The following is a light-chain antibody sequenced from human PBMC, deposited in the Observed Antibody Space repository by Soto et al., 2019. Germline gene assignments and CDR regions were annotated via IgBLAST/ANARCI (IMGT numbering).Light chain of an antibody. V-gene: IGKV3D-15*01. J-gene: IGKJ1*01. CDR3: QQYNDWPLT. CDR1: QSVSSY. CDR2: GAS. Sequence: EIVLTQSPATLSLSPGERATLSCRASQSVSSYLAWYQQKPGQAPRLLIYGASNRATGIPARFSGTGSGTEFTLTISSLQSEDFALYYCQQYNDWPLTFGQGTKVDNK.